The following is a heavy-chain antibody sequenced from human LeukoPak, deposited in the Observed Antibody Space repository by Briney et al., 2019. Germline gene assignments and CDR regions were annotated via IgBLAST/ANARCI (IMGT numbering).Heavy chain of an antibody. J-gene: IGHJ4*02. CDR3: ARASPYNWNDEYY. CDR1: GYTFTGYY. D-gene: IGHD1-1*01. V-gene: IGHV1-2*02. Sequence: ASVKVSCKASGYTFTGYYMHWVRQAPGQGLEWMGWINPNSGGTNYAQKFQGRVTMTRDTSISTAYMELSRLRSDDTAVYYCARASPYNWNDEYYWGQGTLVTVSS. CDR2: INPNSGGT.